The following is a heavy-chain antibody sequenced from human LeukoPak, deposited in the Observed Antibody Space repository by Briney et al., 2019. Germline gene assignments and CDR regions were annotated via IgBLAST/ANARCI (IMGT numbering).Heavy chain of an antibody. CDR3: ARGGVRGLGY. CDR1: GGSFSGYY. V-gene: IGHV4-34*01. CDR2: INHSGST. D-gene: IGHD3-10*01. J-gene: IGHJ4*02. Sequence: SETLSLTCAVYGGSFSGYYWSWIRQPPGKGLEWIGEINHSGSTNYNPSLKSRVTISVDTSKNQFSLKLSSVTAADTAVYYCARGGVRGLGYWGQGTLVTVSS.